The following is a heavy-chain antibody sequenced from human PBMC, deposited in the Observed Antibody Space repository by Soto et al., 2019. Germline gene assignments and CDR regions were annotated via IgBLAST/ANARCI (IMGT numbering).Heavy chain of an antibody. J-gene: IGHJ4*02. Sequence: SETLSLTCTVSGGSISSYYWSWIRQPPGKGLEWIGYIYYSGSTNYNHSLMSRVTISVDTSKNQFSLKLSSVTAADTAVYYCARCDSGSYYCDYWGQGTLVTVSS. V-gene: IGHV4-59*01. D-gene: IGHD1-26*01. CDR3: ARCDSGSYYCDY. CDR1: GGSISSYY. CDR2: IYYSGST.